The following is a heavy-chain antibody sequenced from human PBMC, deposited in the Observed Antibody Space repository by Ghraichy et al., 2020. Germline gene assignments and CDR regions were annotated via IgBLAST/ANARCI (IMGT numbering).Heavy chain of an antibody. J-gene: IGHJ4*02. V-gene: IGHV3-30*02. CDR1: GFTFSSYG. D-gene: IGHD5-18*01. Sequence: GGSLRLSCAASGFTFSSYGMHWVRQAPGKGLEWVAFIRYDGSNKYYADSVKGRFTISRDNSKNTLYLQMNSLRAEDTAVYYCAKIPTGYSYGSIDYWGQGTLLTVSS. CDR3: AKIPTGYSYGSIDY. CDR2: IRYDGSNK.